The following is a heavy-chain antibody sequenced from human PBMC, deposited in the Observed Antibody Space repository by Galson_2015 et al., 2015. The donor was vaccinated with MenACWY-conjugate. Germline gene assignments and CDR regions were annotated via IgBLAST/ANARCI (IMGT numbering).Heavy chain of an antibody. CDR2: VYYSGTT. CDR3: VTNGYYTLEH. V-gene: IGHV4-59*12. CDR1: GGSTSGYY. J-gene: IGHJ4*02. D-gene: IGHD3-3*01. Sequence: ETLSLTCSVSGGSTSGYYWSWIRQPPGKGLEWVGYVYYSGTTSYNPSLESRVTISVDKSKNQFSLQLTSVTAADTAVYYCVTNGYYTLEHWGQGTPVTVSS.